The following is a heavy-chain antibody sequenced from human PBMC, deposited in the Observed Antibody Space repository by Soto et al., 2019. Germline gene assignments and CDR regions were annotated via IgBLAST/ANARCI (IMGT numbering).Heavy chain of an antibody. CDR2: INPISGDT. CDR3: AKTTSPRVFKALDS. V-gene: IGHV1-2*02. Sequence: ASVKVSCKTSGYIFTDYYMYWVRQAPGQGLEWMGWINPISGDTNYAQKFQGRVTMTTDTSISTAYMELSRLTYDDTAVYYCAKTTSPRVFKALDSWGQGTLVTVSS. J-gene: IGHJ4*02. CDR1: GYIFTDYY. D-gene: IGHD4-4*01.